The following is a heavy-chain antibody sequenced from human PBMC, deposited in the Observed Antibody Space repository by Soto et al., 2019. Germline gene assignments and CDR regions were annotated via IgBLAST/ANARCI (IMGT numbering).Heavy chain of an antibody. CDR2: ISSTTNYI. CDR1: GFTFTRYI. Sequence: GGSLRLSCAASGFTFTRYIMNWVRQSPGKGLEWGSSISSTTNYIYYGDSMKGRFTISRDNAKNSLYLEMNSLRAEDTAVYYCSRESEDLTSNFDYWGQGTLVTVSS. V-gene: IGHV3-21*06. CDR3: SRESEDLTSNFDY. J-gene: IGHJ4*02.